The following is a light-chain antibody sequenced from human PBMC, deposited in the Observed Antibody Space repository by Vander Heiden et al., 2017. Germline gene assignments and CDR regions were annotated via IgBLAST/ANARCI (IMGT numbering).Light chain of an antibody. CDR2: DAS. J-gene: IGKJ3*01. V-gene: IGKV3-11*01. Sequence: EIELKQSPATLSLYQGERATLSCRASQSVSSYLAWYQQKPGQSPRLLIYDASNRATGIPARFSGSGSGTDFTLTISSLEPEDFAVYYCQQRSNLPPGGAFCPVTKVDIK. CDR3: QQRSNLPPGGA. CDR1: QSVSSY.